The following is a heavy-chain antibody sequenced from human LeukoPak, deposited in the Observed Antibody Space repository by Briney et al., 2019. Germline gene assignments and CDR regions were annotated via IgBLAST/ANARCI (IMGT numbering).Heavy chain of an antibody. CDR1: GYTFSSYA. Sequence: GGSLRLSCASPGYTFSSYAMHWVRQAPGKGLEWVVVISYDGSNIYYADSVKGRFTISRDNSRNTLYLQMNSLRAEDTAVYYCARGWSYFDYWGQGTLVTVSS. J-gene: IGHJ4*02. CDR3: ARGWSYFDY. CDR2: ISYDGSNI. D-gene: IGHD6-19*01. V-gene: IGHV3-30*01.